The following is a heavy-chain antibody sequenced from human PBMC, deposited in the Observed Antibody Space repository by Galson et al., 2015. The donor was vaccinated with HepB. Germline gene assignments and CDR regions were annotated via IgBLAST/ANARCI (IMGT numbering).Heavy chain of an antibody. J-gene: IGHJ4*02. D-gene: IGHD2-15*01. V-gene: IGHV1-69*13. CDR1: GGTFSSYA. CDR2: IIPSFGTA. CDR3: AGALVGYCSGGSCYSCDY. Sequence: SVKVSCKASGGTFSSYAISWVRQAPGQGLEWMGGIIPSFGTANYAQKFQGRVTITADESTSTAYMELSSLRSEDTAVYYCAGALVGYCSGGSCYSCDYWGQGTLVTVSS.